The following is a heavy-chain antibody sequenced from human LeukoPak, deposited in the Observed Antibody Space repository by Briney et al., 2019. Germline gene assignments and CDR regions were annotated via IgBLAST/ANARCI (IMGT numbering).Heavy chain of an antibody. CDR1: GFTFSSYS. D-gene: IGHD6-13*01. V-gene: IGHV3-48*01. CDR2: ISSSSTTI. CDR3: ARLNRARIAAAGRPDV. Sequence: GGSLRLSCSASGFTFSSYSMNWVRQAPGKGLEWVSYISSSSTTIYYADSVKGRFTISRDNAKNSLYLQMNSLRAEDTAVYYCARLNRARIAAAGRPDVWGQGTTVTVSS. J-gene: IGHJ6*02.